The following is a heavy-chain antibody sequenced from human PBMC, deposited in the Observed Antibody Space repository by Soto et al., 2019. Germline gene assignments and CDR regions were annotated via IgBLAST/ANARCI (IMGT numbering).Heavy chain of an antibody. CDR3: ARDREYCSGDNCYETGAAY. Sequence: EVQLVESGGGLVQPGGSLRLSCVASGFSFRSYTMNWFRQAPGKGLEWVSDISRNASSISYADSVMGRFTISRDNAKTSLYLQMNSLRAEDTAVYYCARDREYCSGDNCYETGAAYWGQGALVTVSS. V-gene: IGHV3-48*01. CDR2: ISRNASSI. D-gene: IGHD2-15*01. CDR1: GFSFRSYT. J-gene: IGHJ4*02.